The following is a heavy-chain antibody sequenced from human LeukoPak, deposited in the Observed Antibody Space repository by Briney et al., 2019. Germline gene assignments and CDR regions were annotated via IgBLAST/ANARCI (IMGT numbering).Heavy chain of an antibody. V-gene: IGHV3-74*01. J-gene: IGHJ4*02. CDR3: VRDWGYDSSGYWQKYFDT. CDR1: GFTFTTFW. Sequence: GGSLRLSCATSGFTFTTFWMHWVRQAPGKGLVWVSRINHDGSNTNYADSVKGRFTISRDNAKNTVYLQMNSLRAEDTAVYYCVRDWGYDSSGYWQKYFDTWGQGSLVTVSS. D-gene: IGHD3-22*01. CDR2: INHDGSNT.